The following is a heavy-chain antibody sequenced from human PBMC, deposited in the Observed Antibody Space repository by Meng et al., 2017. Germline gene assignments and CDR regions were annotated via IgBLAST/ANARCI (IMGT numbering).Heavy chain of an antibody. V-gene: IGHV1-3*05. D-gene: IGHD6-19*01. CDR3: ARAIAVSGTGRFDY. Sequence: QFHLVQSWAEEKNPGASVKVSCKASGYTFTTYAIHWVRQAPGQRLEWMGWINAGNSDTKYSQKLQGRVTITRDTSASTVYMEVSSLRSEDTGVYYCARAIAVSGTGRFDYWGQGTLVTVSS. J-gene: IGHJ4*02. CDR1: GYTFTTYA. CDR2: INAGNSDT.